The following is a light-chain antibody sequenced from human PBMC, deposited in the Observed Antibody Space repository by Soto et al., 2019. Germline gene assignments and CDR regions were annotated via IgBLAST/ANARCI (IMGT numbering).Light chain of an antibody. CDR2: ATS. J-gene: IGKJ1*01. V-gene: IGKV1-39*01. CDR1: QNINKY. Sequence: DIQMTQSPSSLSASLGDRVTITCRASQNINKYLNWYQHKPGKAPSLLIYATSSLHTGVPRSFSGSGAGTYFTLPIAMRQHEDLATYYCQQTYSAPGTFRRGTKAEIK. CDR3: QQTYSAPGT.